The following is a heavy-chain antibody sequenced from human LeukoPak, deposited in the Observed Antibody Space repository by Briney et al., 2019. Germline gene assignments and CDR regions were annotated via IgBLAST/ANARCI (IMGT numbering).Heavy chain of an antibody. CDR1: GFMFSKSW. D-gene: IGHD3-9*01. CDR3: AKSMDILTGYLWSLDY. CDR2: IYNDGSTT. Sequence: GGSLRLSCGASGFMFSKSWMHWVRQVPGKGLVWVARIYNDGSTTNYADSVKGRFTISRDNSKNTLYLQMNSLRAEDTAVYYCAKSMDILTGYLWSLDYWGQGTLVTVSS. J-gene: IGHJ4*02. V-gene: IGHV3-74*01.